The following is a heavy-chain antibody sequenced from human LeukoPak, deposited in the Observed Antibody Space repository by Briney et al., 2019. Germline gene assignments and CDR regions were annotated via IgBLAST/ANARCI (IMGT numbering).Heavy chain of an antibody. CDR2: INPSGGST. V-gene: IGHV1-46*01. Sequence: ASVKVSCKASGYTFTSYYMHWVRQAPRQGLEWMGIINPSGGSTSYAQKFQGRVTMTRDTSTSTVYMELSSLRSEDTAVYYCARAVVVVPAAISYFDYWGQGTLVTVSS. D-gene: IGHD2-2*01. CDR3: ARAVVVVPAAISYFDY. J-gene: IGHJ4*02. CDR1: GYTFTSYY.